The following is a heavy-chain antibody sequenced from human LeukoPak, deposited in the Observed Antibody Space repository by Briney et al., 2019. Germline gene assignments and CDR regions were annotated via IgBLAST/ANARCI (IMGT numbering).Heavy chain of an antibody. J-gene: IGHJ4*02. CDR3: ATYQRQLSLPD. CDR2: ISGGGANT. CDR1: GFTFSSYA. D-gene: IGHD2-2*01. Sequence: GGSLRLSCAASGFTFSSYAMSWVRQAPGKGLEWVSTISGGGANTYYADSVKGRFTISRDNSKNTLYLQMNSLRADDTALYYCATYQRQLSLPDWGQGTLVTVFS. V-gene: IGHV3-23*01.